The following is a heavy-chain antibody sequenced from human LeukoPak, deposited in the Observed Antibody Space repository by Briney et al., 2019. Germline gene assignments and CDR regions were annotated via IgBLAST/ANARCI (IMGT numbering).Heavy chain of an antibody. J-gene: IGHJ4*02. CDR2: IYYSGST. D-gene: IGHD7-27*01. CDR3: ASNWGGDEYYFDY. CDR1: GGSIRSSSYY. Sequence: SETLSLTCTVSGGSIRSSSYYWGWIRQPPGKGLEWIASIYYSGSTYYNPSLKSRVAISVDTSKNQFSLRLSSVTAADTAVYYCASNWGGDEYYFDYWGQGSLVTVSS. V-gene: IGHV4-39*01.